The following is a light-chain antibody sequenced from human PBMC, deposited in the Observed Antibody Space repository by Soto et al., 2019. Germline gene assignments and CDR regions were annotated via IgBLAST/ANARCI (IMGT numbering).Light chain of an antibody. CDR1: QSISIH. CDR3: QQYNNWPSWT. CDR2: GAS. V-gene: IGKV3-15*01. Sequence: EIVMTQSPATLSVSPGERATLSCRASQSISIHLAWYQQKPGQAPRLLIYGASTRDTGTPARFSGSGSGTEFTLTISSLQSGDFAVYYCQQYNNWPSWTFGQGTKVEIK. J-gene: IGKJ1*01.